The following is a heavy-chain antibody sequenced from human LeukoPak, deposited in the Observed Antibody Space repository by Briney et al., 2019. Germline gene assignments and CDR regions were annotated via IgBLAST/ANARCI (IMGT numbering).Heavy chain of an antibody. J-gene: IGHJ4*02. CDR3: ARDPGYIGIAVAGTISY. Sequence: GGSLRLSCAASGFTFSSYSMTWVRQAPGKGLEWVSSISSSSSYIYYADSVKGRFTISRDNAKNSLYLQMNSLRAEDTAVYYCARDPGYIGIAVAGTISYWGQGTLVTVSS. CDR1: GFTFSSYS. CDR2: ISSSSSYI. V-gene: IGHV3-21*01. D-gene: IGHD6-19*01.